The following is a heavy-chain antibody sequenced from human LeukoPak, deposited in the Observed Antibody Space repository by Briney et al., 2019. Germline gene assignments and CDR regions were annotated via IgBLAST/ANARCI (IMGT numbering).Heavy chain of an antibody. V-gene: IGHV4-59*01. CDR3: ARGGSSRKGAFDI. Sequence: SETLSLTCTVSGGSISSYYWSWIRQPPGKGLEWIGYIYYSGSTNYNPSLKSRVTISVDTSKNQFSLKLSSVTAADTAVYYCARGGSSRKGAFDIWGQGTMVTVSS. J-gene: IGHJ3*02. CDR1: GGSISSYY. D-gene: IGHD6-13*01. CDR2: IYYSGST.